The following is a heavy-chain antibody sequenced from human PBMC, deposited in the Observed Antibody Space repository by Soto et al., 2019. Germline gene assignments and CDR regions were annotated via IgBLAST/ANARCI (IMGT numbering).Heavy chain of an antibody. D-gene: IGHD3-3*01. CDR3: ARNPPDFWRGYDYSYEDYGMDV. J-gene: IGHJ6*02. CDR1: GYPFPIYA. V-gene: IGHV1-3*01. CDR2: INAGNGNT. Sequence: GASVKVSCKASGYPFPIYAMQWVRQAPGQRLEWMGWINAGNGNTKYSQKFQGRVHITGDTSARTAYMELSSLRSEDTAVYYCARNPPDFWRGYDYSYEDYGMDVWGQGTTVTVSS.